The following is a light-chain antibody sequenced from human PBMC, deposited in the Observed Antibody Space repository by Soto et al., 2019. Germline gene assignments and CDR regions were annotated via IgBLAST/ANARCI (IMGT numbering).Light chain of an antibody. CDR2: STF. J-gene: IGKJ1*01. CDR3: QQSYTRPWT. Sequence: DIQMTQSPSSLSASVGDRVTITCRASRSVRGYLNWYQLKPGKAPKLLIYSTFTLHSGVPSRVSGSGSGTEFTLTISSLQPEHFATYYCQQSYTRPWTFGQGTRVGS. CDR1: RSVRGY. V-gene: IGKV1-39*01.